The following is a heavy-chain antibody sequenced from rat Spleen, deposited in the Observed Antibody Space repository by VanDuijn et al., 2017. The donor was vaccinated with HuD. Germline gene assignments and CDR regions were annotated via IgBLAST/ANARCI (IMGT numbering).Heavy chain of an antibody. V-gene: IGHV5-29*01. CDR3: ARPRYNYDWFAY. CDR1: GFTFSNYG. CDR2: INHDGRST. Sequence: EVQLVESGGGLVQPGRSLTVSCAASGFTFSNYGMHWIRQAPKKGLEWVANINHDGRSTYYRDSVKGRFTISRDNAKSTLYLQMNSLRSEDTATYYCARPRYNYDWFAYWGQGTLVTVSS. J-gene: IGHJ3*01. D-gene: IGHD1-5*01.